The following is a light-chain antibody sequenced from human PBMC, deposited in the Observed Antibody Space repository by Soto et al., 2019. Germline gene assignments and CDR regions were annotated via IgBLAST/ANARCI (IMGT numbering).Light chain of an antibody. J-gene: IGKJ1*01. CDR2: GAS. CDR3: QQYGSSLVT. CDR1: QSVSSSY. V-gene: IGKV3-20*01. Sequence: EIVLTQSPGTLSLSPGERATLFCRASQSVSSSYLTWYQQKPGQAPRLLIYGASSRATGIPDRFSGSGSGTDFTLTISRLEPEDVAVYYCQQYGSSLVTFGQGTKVEIK.